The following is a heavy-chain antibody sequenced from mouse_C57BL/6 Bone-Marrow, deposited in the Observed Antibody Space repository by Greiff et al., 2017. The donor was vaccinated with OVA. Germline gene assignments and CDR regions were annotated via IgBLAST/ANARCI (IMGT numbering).Heavy chain of an antibody. V-gene: IGHV5-4*01. J-gene: IGHJ3*01. CDR1: GFTFSSYA. CDR3: ARETLDSAGIAWFAY. D-gene: IGHD3-2*02. Sequence: EVKLLESGGGLVKPGGSLKLSCAASGFTFSSYAMSWVRQTPEKRLEWVATISDGGSYTYYPDNVKGRFTISRDNAKNNLYLQMSHLKSEDTAMYYCARETLDSAGIAWFAYWGQGTLVTVSA. CDR2: ISDGGSYT.